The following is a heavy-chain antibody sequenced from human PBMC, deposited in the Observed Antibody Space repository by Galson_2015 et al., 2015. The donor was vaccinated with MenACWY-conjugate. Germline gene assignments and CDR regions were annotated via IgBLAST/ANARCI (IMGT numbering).Heavy chain of an antibody. V-gene: IGHV3-21*01. CDR1: GFTFSSYR. D-gene: IGHD4-23*01. CDR2: ISSSSSYI. CDR3: ARDDVVTLRGGDYYYYGMDV. Sequence: SLRLSCAASGFTFSSYRMNWVRQAPGKGLEWVSPISSSSSYIYYADSVKGRFTISRDNAKNSLYLQMNSLRAEDTAVYYCARDDVVTLRGGDYYYYGMDVWGQGTTVTVSS. J-gene: IGHJ6*02.